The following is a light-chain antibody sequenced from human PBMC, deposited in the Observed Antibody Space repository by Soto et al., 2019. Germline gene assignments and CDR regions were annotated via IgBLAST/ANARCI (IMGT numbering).Light chain of an antibody. V-gene: IGLV4-69*01. CDR2: LNSDGSH. Sequence: QSVLTQSPSASASLGASVKLTCTLSSGHSNYAIAWHQQQSEKGPRYLMKLNSDGSHSKGDGIPDRFSGPSSGAERYLTISSLQSEDEADYYCQTWGSGIVVFGGGTQLTVL. J-gene: IGLJ2*01. CDR3: QTWGSGIVV. CDR1: SGHSNYA.